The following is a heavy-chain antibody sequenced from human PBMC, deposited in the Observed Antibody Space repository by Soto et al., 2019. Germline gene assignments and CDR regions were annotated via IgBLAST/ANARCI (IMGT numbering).Heavy chain of an antibody. J-gene: IGHJ5*02. CDR2: IWYDGSNK. V-gene: IGHV3-33*01. CDR1: GFTFSSYG. CDR3: ARCEGSGWYTCWFDP. D-gene: IGHD6-19*01. Sequence: GGSLRLSCAASGFTFSSYGMHWVRQAPGKGLEWVAVIWYDGSNKYYADSVKGRFTISRDNSKNTLYLQMNSLRAEDTAVYYCARCEGSGWYTCWFDPWGQGTLVTVSS.